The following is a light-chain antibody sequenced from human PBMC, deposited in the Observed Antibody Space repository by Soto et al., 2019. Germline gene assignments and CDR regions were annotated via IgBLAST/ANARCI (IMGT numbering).Light chain of an antibody. V-gene: IGKV3-20*01. Sequence: IVLKQSPGTLSLSPGERATLSCRAIQSVSSSYLAWYQQKPGQAPRLLISGASSRATGIPDRFSGSGSGTDFTLTISRLEPEDFALYYCQHYVERSPITFGHGTRLEIK. CDR2: GAS. CDR3: QHYVERSPIT. CDR1: QSVSSSY. J-gene: IGKJ5*01.